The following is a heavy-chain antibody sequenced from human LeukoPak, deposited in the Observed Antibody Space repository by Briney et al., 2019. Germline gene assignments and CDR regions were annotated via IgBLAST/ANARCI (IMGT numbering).Heavy chain of an antibody. V-gene: IGHV4-39*07. CDR2: IYYSGST. D-gene: IGHD2-2*01. CDR1: GGSISSSSYY. J-gene: IGHJ4*02. CDR3: ARVHDLGYCTSTTCYGGYYFDY. Sequence: NPSETLSLTCTVSGGSISSSSYYWGWIRQPPGKGLEWIGSIYYSGSTYYNPSLKSRVTISVDTSKNQFSLKLTSVTAADTAVYYCARVHDLGYCTSTTCYGGYYFDYWGQGTLVTVSS.